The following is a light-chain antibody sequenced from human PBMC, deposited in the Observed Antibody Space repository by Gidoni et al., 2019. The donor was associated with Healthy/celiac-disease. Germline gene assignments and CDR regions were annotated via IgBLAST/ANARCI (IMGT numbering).Light chain of an antibody. V-gene: IGKV3-20*01. J-gene: IGKJ2*03. CDR2: GAS. CDR1: QSVSSSY. CDR3: QQYTR. Sequence: EIVLTQSPGTLSLSPGERATLSCRASQSVSSSYLAWYQQKPGQAPRLLIYGASSRATGIPDRFSGSGSGTDFTLTISRLEPEDFAVYYCQQYTRFXXXTKLEIK.